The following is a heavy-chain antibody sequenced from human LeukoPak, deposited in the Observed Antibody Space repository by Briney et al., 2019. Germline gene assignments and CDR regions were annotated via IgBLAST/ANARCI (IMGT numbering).Heavy chain of an antibody. CDR2: IHYSGST. V-gene: IGHV4-59*12. CDR3: ARDLPYYDFWSGPSENAFDI. Sequence: PSETLSLTCTVSGDSITGFYWNWIRQPPGKGLGWIGYIHYSGSTNYNPSLKSRVTMSVDTSKNQFSLKLSSVTAADTAVYYCARDLPYYDFWSGPSENAFDIWGQGTMVTVSS. J-gene: IGHJ3*02. D-gene: IGHD3-3*01. CDR1: GDSITGFY.